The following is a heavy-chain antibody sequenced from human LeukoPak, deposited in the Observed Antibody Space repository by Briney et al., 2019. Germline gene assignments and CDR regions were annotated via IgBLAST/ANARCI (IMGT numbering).Heavy chain of an antibody. CDR3: ARDLSSSWANNWFDP. CDR2: IYTTGST. J-gene: IGHJ5*02. V-gene: IGHV4-4*07. CDR1: GGSISSYY. Sequence: SETLSLTCSVSGGSISSYYWSWIRQPAGKGLEWIGRIYTTGSTNYNPSLKSRVTMSVDTSKNQFSLKLNSVTAADTAMYYCARDLSSSWANNWFDPWGQGTLVTVSS. D-gene: IGHD6-13*01.